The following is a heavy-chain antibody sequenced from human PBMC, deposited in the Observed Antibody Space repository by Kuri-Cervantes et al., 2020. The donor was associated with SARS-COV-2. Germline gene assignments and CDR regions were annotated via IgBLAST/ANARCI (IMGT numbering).Heavy chain of an antibody. V-gene: IGHV3-21*01. CDR3: ARVRYSGSYYFDY. Sequence: GESLKISCAASGFTFSSYSMNWVRQAPGKGLEWVSSISSSSSYIYYADSVKGRFTISRDNAKNSLYLQMNSLGAEDTAVYYCARVRYSGSYYFDYWGQGTLVTVSS. D-gene: IGHD1-26*01. J-gene: IGHJ4*02. CDR1: GFTFSSYS. CDR2: ISSSSSYI.